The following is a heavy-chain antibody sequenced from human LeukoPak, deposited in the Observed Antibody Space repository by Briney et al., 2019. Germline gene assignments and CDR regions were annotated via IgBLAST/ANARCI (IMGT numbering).Heavy chain of an antibody. Sequence: SETLSLTCTVSGGSISSYYWSWIRQPPGKGLEWIGNTYYSGSTTYNPSLKSRVTISIDTSKNQFSLKLSSVTAADTAVYYCARQTGSGLFILPGGQGTLVTVSS. D-gene: IGHD3/OR15-3a*01. J-gene: IGHJ4*02. CDR2: TYYSGST. CDR3: ARQTGSGLFILP. CDR1: GGSISSYY. V-gene: IGHV4-59*08.